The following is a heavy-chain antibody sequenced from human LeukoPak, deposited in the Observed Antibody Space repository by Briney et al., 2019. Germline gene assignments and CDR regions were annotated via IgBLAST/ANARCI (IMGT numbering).Heavy chain of an antibody. J-gene: IGHJ4*02. CDR3: VRDGGVSGYDLLDY. CDR1: GFTFSNYW. Sequence: GGSLRLSCAASGFTFSNYWMTWVRQAPGKGLEWVAHINQDGSEEHYMGPVKARFTISRDNAKNSLSLQMNSLRAEDTAVYYCVRDGGVSGYDLLDYWGQGTLVTVSS. CDR2: INQDGSEE. V-gene: IGHV3-7*01. D-gene: IGHD5-12*01.